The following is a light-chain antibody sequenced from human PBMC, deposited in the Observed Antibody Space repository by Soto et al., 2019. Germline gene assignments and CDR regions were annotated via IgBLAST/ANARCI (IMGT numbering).Light chain of an antibody. CDR2: DAS. CDR1: QSVSSY. V-gene: IGKV3-11*01. J-gene: IGKJ2*01. Sequence: EIVLTQSPATLSLSPGERATLSCRASQSVSSYLAWYQQKPGQAPRLLIYDASNRATGIPAMFSGSGSGTDFTLTISSLEPEDFAVYYCQQPYTFGHGTKLEIK. CDR3: QQPYT.